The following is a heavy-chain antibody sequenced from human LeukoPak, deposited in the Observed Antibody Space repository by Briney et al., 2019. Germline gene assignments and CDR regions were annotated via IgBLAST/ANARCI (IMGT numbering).Heavy chain of an antibody. D-gene: IGHD3-16*01. V-gene: IGHV4-38-2*02. J-gene: IGHJ4*02. Sequence: SETLSLTCTVSGYPISSGYYWGWIRQPPGKGLEWIGSIYHSGSTYYNPSLKSRVTISVDTSKNQFSLKLSSVTAADTAVYYCARAHVGIPDYWGQGTLVTVSS. CDR3: ARAHVGIPDY. CDR1: GYPISSGYY. CDR2: IYHSGST.